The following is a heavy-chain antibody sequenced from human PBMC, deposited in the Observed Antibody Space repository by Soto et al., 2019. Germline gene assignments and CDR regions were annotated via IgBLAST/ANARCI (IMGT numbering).Heavy chain of an antibody. CDR3: ATKTRGATRNLGR. Sequence: QVQLVESGGGVVQPGRSLRLSCAASGFTFSSYTMHWVRQAPGEGLDWVAIISDDGVHKFYADSVKGRFTISRDNSKNTLFLQMNGLRGEDTAVYYCATKTRGATRNLGRWGQGSLVTVSS. CDR1: GFTFSSYT. D-gene: IGHD3-10*01. V-gene: IGHV3-30-3*01. CDR2: ISDDGVHK. J-gene: IGHJ4*02.